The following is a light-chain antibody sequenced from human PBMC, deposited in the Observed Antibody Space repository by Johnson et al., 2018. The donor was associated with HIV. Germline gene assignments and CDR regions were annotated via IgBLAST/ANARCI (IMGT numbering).Light chain of an antibody. J-gene: IGLJ1*01. CDR3: GTWDSSLSAHYV. CDR2: QNN. V-gene: IGLV1-51*02. Sequence: QSVLTQPPSVSAAPGHTVTISCSGSSSNVGLNYVSWYQQLPGTAPKLLIYQNNTRPSGIPDRFSCSKSGTSATLCITGLQTGDEADYYCGTWDSSLSAHYVFGTGTKVTVL. CDR1: SSNVGLNY.